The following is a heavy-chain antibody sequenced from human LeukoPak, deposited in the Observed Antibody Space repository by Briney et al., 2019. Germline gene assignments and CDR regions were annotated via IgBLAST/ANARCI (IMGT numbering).Heavy chain of an antibody. D-gene: IGHD4-17*01. V-gene: IGHV4-30-4*01. CDR1: GGSISSGDYY. J-gene: IGHJ4*02. CDR2: IYYSGST. Sequence: SETLSLTCTVSGGSISSGDYYWSWVRQPPGKGLEWIGYIYYSGSTYYNPSLKSRVTISVDTSKNQFSLKLSSVTAADTAVYYCARIDYGDYVDYWGQGTLVTVSS. CDR3: ARIDYGDYVDY.